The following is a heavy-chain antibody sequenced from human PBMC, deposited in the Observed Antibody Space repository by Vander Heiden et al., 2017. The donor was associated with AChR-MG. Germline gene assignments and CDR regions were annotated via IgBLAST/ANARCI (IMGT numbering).Heavy chain of an antibody. CDR1: GVTFGTYA. CDR3: AKDPEAARLRGTPYYFDS. V-gene: IGHV3-23*01. CDR2: RVGSGGST. J-gene: IGHJ4*02. D-gene: IGHD6-6*01. Sequence: EGPLLESGGGLVQPGGSLRLSCAASGVTFGTYAMTGVRPAPGKGLEWVATRVGSGGSTDYADYGKGRFTLSRDNSKNTLYLQMNSLRAEDTAMYYWAKDPEAARLRGTPYYFDSWGQGNLVTVSS.